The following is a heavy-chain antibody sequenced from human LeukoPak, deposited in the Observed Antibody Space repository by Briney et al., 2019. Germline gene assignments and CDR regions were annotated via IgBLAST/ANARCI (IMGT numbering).Heavy chain of an antibody. D-gene: IGHD3-22*01. CDR3: ARGGYYYDRSGFPYYYGMYV. CDR1: GFTFSSYW. J-gene: IGHJ6*02. Sequence: PAGSLTLTCAASGFTFSSYWLHWVRQPPGKGLVWVSRINSDGSSTSYADSVKGRFTISRDNAKNTLYLQMNSLRAEDTAVYYCARGGYYYDRSGFPYYYGMYVWGQGTTVTVSS. CDR2: INSDGSST. V-gene: IGHV3-74*01.